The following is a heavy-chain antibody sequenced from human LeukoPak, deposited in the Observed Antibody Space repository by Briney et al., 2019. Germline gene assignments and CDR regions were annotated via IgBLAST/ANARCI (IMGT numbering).Heavy chain of an antibody. CDR3: ATAYYYDSSGPLVY. J-gene: IGHJ4*02. CDR2: ISYDGSNK. Sequence: GGSLRLSCAASGFTFSSYAMHWVRQAPGKGLEWVAVISYDGSNKYYADSVKGRFTISRDNSKNTLYLQMNSLRAEDTAVYYCATAYYYDSSGPLVYWGQGTLVTVSS. CDR1: GFTFSSYA. D-gene: IGHD3-22*01. V-gene: IGHV3-30-3*01.